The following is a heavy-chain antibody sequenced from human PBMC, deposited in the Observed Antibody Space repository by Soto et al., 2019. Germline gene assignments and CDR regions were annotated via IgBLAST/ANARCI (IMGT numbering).Heavy chain of an antibody. CDR3: AHRVDYRGSRNTGYFDY. V-gene: IGHV2-5*02. CDR2: IYWDDDK. Sequence: QITLKESGPTLVKPTQTLTLTCSFSGFSLSTTGVAVGWIRQPPGKALECLVLIYWDDDKRYSPSLKSRLTITRDTSKNQVVLTMTDMDPVDTATYYCAHRVDYRGSRNTGYFDYWGQGTLVTVSS. CDR1: GFSLSTTGVA. J-gene: IGHJ4*02. D-gene: IGHD4-4*01.